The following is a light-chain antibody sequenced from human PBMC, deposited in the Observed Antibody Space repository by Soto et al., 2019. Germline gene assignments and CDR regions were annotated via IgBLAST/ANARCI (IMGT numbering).Light chain of an antibody. Sequence: EIVMTQSPATLSVSPGEGATLSCRASQSVDSNLAWYQQQPGQAPRLLIYGASTRATGLPAKYSGSGSGTEFTLTISSLQSEDFAVYYCQQYNDLPHTFGQGTKVEIK. J-gene: IGKJ1*01. CDR3: QQYNDLPHT. V-gene: IGKV3-15*01. CDR2: GAS. CDR1: QSVDSN.